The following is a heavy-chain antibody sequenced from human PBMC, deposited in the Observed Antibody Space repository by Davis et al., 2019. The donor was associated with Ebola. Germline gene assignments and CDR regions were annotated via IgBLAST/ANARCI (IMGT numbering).Heavy chain of an antibody. Sequence: PSETLSLTCTVSGYSISSGYYWGWIRQPPGKGLEWIGSIYHSGSTYYNPSLKSRVTISVDTSKNQFSLKLSSVTAADTAVYYCARDYQGQLVLFDYWGQGTLVTVSS. CDR2: IYHSGST. J-gene: IGHJ4*02. CDR1: GYSISSGYY. D-gene: IGHD6-6*01. V-gene: IGHV4-38-2*02. CDR3: ARDYQGQLVLFDY.